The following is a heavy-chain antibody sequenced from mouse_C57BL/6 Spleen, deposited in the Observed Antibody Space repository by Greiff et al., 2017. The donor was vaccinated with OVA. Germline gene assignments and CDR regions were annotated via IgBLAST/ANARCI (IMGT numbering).Heavy chain of an antibody. CDR1: GYAFSSYW. Sequence: QVQLKESGAELVKPGASVKISCKASGYAFSSYWMNWVKQRPGKGLEWIGQIYPGDGDTNYNGKFKGKATLTADKSSSTAYMQLSSLTSEDSAVYFCASFAPPYFDYWGQGTTLTVSS. V-gene: IGHV1-80*01. CDR2: IYPGDGDT. J-gene: IGHJ2*01. CDR3: ASFAPPYFDY.